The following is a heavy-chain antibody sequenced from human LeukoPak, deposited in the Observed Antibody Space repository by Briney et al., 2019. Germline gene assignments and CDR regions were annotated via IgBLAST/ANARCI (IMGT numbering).Heavy chain of an antibody. CDR2: IHHSGST. CDR3: ARDNGANSGAFDI. CDR1: GGSISSYY. J-gene: IGHJ3*02. V-gene: IGHV4-59*01. D-gene: IGHD4-17*01. Sequence: SETLSLTCTVSGGSISSYYWSRIRQPPGKGLEWIGYIHHSGSTNHNPSLKSRVSISVDTSKNQFSLKLSSVTAADTAVYYCARDNGANSGAFDIWGQGTMVTVSS.